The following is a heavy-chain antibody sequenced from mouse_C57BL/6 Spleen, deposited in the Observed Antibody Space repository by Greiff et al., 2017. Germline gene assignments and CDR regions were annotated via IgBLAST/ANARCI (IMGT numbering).Heavy chain of an antibody. CDR1: GYTFTSYW. D-gene: IGHD1-1*01. J-gene: IGHJ1*03. CDR2: IHPNSGST. CDR3: ARLYYYGSSYDWYFDV. V-gene: IGHV1-64*01. Sequence: VQLQQPGAELVKPGASVKLSCKASGYTFTSYWMHWVKQRPGQGLEWIGMIHPNSGSTNYNEKFKSKATLTVDKSSSTAYMQLSSLTSEDSAVYYCARLYYYGSSYDWYFDVWGTGTTVTVSS.